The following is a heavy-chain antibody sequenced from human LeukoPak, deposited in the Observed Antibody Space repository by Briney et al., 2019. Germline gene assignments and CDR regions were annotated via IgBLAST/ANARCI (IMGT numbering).Heavy chain of an antibody. CDR2: VSYDGSNK. Sequence: PGGSLRLSCAASGFTFSSYGMHWVRQAPGKGLEWVAVVSYDGSNKYYADSVKGRFTISRDNSKNTLYLQMNSLRAEDTAVYYCATGAYSGYVDYFDYWGQGTLVTVSS. V-gene: IGHV3-30*03. CDR3: ATGAYSGYVDYFDY. CDR1: GFTFSSYG. D-gene: IGHD5-12*01. J-gene: IGHJ4*02.